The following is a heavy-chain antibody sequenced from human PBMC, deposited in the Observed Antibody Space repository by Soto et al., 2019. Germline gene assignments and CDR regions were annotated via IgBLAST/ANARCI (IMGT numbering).Heavy chain of an antibody. CDR3: ASRGPYSSGWDY. V-gene: IGHV5-51*01. CDR2: THGGDANT. CDR1: GYNFISHW. J-gene: IGHJ4*02. D-gene: IGHD6-19*01. Sequence: GESLKISCKGSGYNFISHWISWVRQMPGKGLEWMGITHGGDANTRYSPSFEGQVTISTDKSITTAYLQWSSLKASDTAMYYCASRGPYSSGWDYWGQGTLVTVSS.